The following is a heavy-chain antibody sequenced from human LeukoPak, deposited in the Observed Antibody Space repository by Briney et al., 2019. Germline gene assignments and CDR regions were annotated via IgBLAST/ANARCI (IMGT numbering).Heavy chain of an antibody. CDR2: INPNSGGT. V-gene: IGHV1-2*06. J-gene: IGHJ6*02. Sequence: ASVKVSCKASGYTFTGYYMHWVRQAPGQGLEWMGRINPNSGGTNYAQKFQGRVTMTRDTSISTAYMELSRLRSDDTAVYYCARTRGVTTVTTGKHYYYYYGMDVWGQGTTVTVSS. D-gene: IGHD4-17*01. CDR1: GYTFTGYY. CDR3: ARTRGVTTVTTGKHYYYYYGMDV.